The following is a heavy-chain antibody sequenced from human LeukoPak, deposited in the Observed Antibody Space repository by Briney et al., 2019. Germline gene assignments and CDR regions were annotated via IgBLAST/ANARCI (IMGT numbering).Heavy chain of an antibody. Sequence: GSSVTVSCKASGGTFSSYAISWVRQAPGQGLEWMGGIIPIFGTANYAQKFQGRVTITADESTSTAYMELSSLRSEDTAVYYCARDRYSSGWYSSFDYWGQGTLVTVSS. J-gene: IGHJ4*02. D-gene: IGHD6-19*01. CDR3: ARDRYSSGWYSSFDY. CDR1: GGTFSSYA. V-gene: IGHV1-69*01. CDR2: IIPIFGTA.